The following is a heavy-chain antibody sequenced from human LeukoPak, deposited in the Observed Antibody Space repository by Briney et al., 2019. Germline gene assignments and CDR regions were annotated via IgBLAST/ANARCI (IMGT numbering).Heavy chain of an antibody. J-gene: IGHJ1*01. V-gene: IGHV3-23*01. D-gene: IGHD2-21*01. CDR1: GFTFSSYA. Sequence: PGGSLRLSCAASGFTFSSYAMSWVRQAPGKGLEWVSAISGSGGSTYYADSVKGRFTISRDNSKNTLYLQMNSLRAEDTAVYYCARASVVPRPAEYFQHWGQGTLVTVSS. CDR2: ISGSGGST. CDR3: ARASVVPRPAEYFQH.